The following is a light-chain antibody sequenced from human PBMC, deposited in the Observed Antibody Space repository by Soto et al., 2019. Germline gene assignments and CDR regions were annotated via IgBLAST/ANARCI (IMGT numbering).Light chain of an antibody. J-gene: IGKJ1*01. CDR3: QQYNSYWT. Sequence: DIQMTQSPSTLSASVGDRVTITCRASQSTDTWLAWYQQKSGKAPKLLIYKASTLESGVPSRFSGSGSGTDFTLTISSLHPDDFATYYCQQYNSYWTFGQGTKVEIK. CDR1: QSTDTW. CDR2: KAS. V-gene: IGKV1-5*03.